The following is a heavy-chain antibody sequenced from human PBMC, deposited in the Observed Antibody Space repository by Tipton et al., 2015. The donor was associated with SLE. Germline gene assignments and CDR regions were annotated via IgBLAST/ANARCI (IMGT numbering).Heavy chain of an antibody. CDR3: ARHWGDILTGLGY. CDR1: GYSISSGYY. Sequence: TLSLTCAVSGYSISSGYYWGWIRQPPGKGLEWIGSIYHSGSTYYNPSLKSRVTISVDTSKNQFSLKLSSVTAADTAVYYCARHWGDILTGLGYWGQGTLVTVSS. J-gene: IGHJ4*02. V-gene: IGHV4-38-2*01. D-gene: IGHD3-9*01. CDR2: IYHSGST.